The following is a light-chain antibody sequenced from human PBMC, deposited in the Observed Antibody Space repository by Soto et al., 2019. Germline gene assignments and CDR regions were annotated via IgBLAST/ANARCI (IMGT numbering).Light chain of an antibody. CDR2: EVN. V-gene: IGLV2-14*01. J-gene: IGLJ1*01. Sequence: SALTQPASLSGSPGQSITISCTGTSSDIGAYDYVSWFQQHPGKAPKLMISEVNNRPSGVSNRFSGSKSGNTAYLTISGLQVEDEADYYCSSYTSSSTLFGTGTKVTVL. CDR1: SSDIGAYDY. CDR3: SSYTSSSTL.